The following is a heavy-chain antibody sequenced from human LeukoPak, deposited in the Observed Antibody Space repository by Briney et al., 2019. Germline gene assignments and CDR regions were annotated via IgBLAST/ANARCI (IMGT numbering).Heavy chain of an antibody. D-gene: IGHD6-19*01. CDR2: IRYDGSNK. J-gene: IGHJ4*02. V-gene: IGHV3-30*02. CDR3: AKVGIAVADSRIY. Sequence: GGSLRLSCAASGFTFSSYGTHWVRQAPGKGLEWVAFIRYDGSNKYYADSVKGRFTISRDNSKNTLYLQMNSLRAEDTAVYYCAKVGIAVADSRIYWGQGTLVTVSS. CDR1: GFTFSSYG.